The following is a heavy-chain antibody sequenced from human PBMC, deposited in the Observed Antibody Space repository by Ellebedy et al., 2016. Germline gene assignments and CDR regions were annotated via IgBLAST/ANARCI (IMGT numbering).Heavy chain of an antibody. J-gene: IGHJ4*02. CDR2: IYYSGST. D-gene: IGHD6-6*01. CDR1: GGSISSYY. V-gene: IGHV4-59*13. Sequence: SETLSLTXTVSGGSISSYYWSWIRQPPGKGLEWIGYIYYSGSTNYNPSLKSRVTISVDTSKNQFSLKLSSVTAADTAVYYCARSVLRSPYYFDYWGQGTLVTVSS. CDR3: ARSVLRSPYYFDY.